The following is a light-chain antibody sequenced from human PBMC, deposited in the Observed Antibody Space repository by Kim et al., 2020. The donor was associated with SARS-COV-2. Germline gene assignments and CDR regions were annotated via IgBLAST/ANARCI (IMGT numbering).Light chain of an antibody. CDR3: TSYAGSNNLDV. J-gene: IGLJ1*01. V-gene: IGLV2-8*01. CDR2: EVN. Sequence: QSVTISCTRTSSDMGAYKCVSWYQQHTGKAPKLMIYEVNRRPSGVPDRFSGSKSGNTASLTVSGLQAEDEADYYCTSYAGSNNLDVFGTGTKVTVL. CDR1: SSDMGAYKC.